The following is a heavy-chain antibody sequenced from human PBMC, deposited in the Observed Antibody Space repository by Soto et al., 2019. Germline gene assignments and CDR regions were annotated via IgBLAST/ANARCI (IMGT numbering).Heavy chain of an antibody. CDR3: ARDANLVDS. Sequence: EVQLVESGGGLVKPGGSLRLSCAASGFTFSDYSMTWVRQAPEKGLEWVSSISSTSIYIFYADSVKGRFTISRDNAKNSLYLQMNSLRAEDTAVYYCARDANLVDSWGQGTLVFVSS. V-gene: IGHV3-21*01. CDR2: ISSTSIYI. D-gene: IGHD2-15*01. J-gene: IGHJ4*02. CDR1: GFTFSDYS.